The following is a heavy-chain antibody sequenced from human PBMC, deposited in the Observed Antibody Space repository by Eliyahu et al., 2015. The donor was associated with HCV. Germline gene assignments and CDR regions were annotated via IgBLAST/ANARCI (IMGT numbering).Heavy chain of an antibody. Sequence: QVQLVQSGAEVKKPGASVKVSCKASGYTFTXYYMHWVRQAPGQGLEGMGIINPSGGSTSYAQKFQGRVTMTRDTSTSTVYMELSSLRSEDTAVYYCARDRSVLAAMGVGYAFDIWGQGTMVTVSS. D-gene: IGHD2-2*01. CDR2: INPSGGST. CDR1: GYTFTXYY. J-gene: IGHJ3*02. CDR3: ARDRSVLAAMGVGYAFDI. V-gene: IGHV1-46*01.